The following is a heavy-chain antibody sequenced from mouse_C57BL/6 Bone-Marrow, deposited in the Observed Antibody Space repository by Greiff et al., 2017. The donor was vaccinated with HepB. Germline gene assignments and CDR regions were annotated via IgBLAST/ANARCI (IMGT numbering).Heavy chain of an antibody. CDR2: IFPGSGSN. CDR3: ARETPYYSNFTFAY. D-gene: IGHD2-5*01. Sequence: SGPELVKPGASVKISCKASGYTFTDYYINWVKQRPGQGLEWIGWIFPGSGSNYYNEKFKGKATLTVEKSSSTAYMLLSSLTSEDSAVYFCARETPYYSNFTFAYWGQGTLVTVSA. J-gene: IGHJ3*01. CDR1: GYTFTDYY. V-gene: IGHV1-75*01.